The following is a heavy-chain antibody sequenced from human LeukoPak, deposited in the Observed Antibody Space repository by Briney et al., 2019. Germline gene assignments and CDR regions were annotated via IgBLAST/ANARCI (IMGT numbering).Heavy chain of an antibody. J-gene: IGHJ6*03. CDR1: GGTFGSYA. CDR2: IIPTFGTA. V-gene: IGHV1-69*05. D-gene: IGHD6-13*01. CDR3: ASVAAAQEGYYYYMDV. Sequence: ASVKVSCKASGGTFGSYAISWVRQAPGQGLEWMGRIIPTFGTANYAQKFQGRVTITTDESTSTAYMELSSLRSEDTAVYYCASVAAAQEGYYYYMDVWGKGTTVTVSS.